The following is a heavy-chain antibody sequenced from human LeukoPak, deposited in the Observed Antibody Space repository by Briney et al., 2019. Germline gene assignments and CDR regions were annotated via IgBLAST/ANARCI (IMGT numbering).Heavy chain of an antibody. CDR3: ASSGGLHYYYYMDV. D-gene: IGHD3-10*01. J-gene: IGHJ6*03. V-gene: IGHV3-30*02. CDR1: GFTFGDYG. CDR2: IRYDGSDK. Sequence: QPGGSLRLSCAASGFTFGDYGMHWVRRAPGKGLEWVAFIRYDGSDKYYADSVKGRFTISRDNAKNSLYLQMNSLRAEDTAVYYCASSGGLHYYYYMDVCGKGTTVTISS.